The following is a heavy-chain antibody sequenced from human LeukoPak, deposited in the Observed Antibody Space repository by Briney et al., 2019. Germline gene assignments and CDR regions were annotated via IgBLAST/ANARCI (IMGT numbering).Heavy chain of an antibody. D-gene: IGHD1-20*01. CDR2: INAGNGNT. Sequence: ASVKVSCKASGYTFTSYAMHWVRQAPGQRLEWMGWINAGNGNTKYSQEFQGRVTITRDTSASTAYMELSSLRSEDTAVYYCARDRGYNWRSFDYWGQGTLVTVSS. CDR1: GYTFTSYA. CDR3: ARDRGYNWRSFDY. J-gene: IGHJ4*02. V-gene: IGHV1-3*03.